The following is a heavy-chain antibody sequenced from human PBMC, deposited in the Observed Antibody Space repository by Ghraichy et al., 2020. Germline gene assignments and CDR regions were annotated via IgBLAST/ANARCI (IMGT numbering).Heavy chain of an antibody. CDR1: GNTFTNHN. J-gene: IGHJ1*01. V-gene: IGHV1-46*03. D-gene: IGHD3-22*01. Sequence: ASVKVSCKASGNTFTNHNMHWVRQAPGQGLEWMGIIRSSGDSTTYAQKFQGRVTVTRDTSTSTVYMELSGLRSEDTAIYYCTREFYYSHSSGLEYFHHWGQGTLVTVSS. CDR3: TREFYYSHSSGLEYFHH. CDR2: IRSSGDST.